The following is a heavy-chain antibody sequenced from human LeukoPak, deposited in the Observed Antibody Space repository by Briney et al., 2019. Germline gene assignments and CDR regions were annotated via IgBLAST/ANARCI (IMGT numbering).Heavy chain of an antibody. J-gene: IGHJ4*02. CDR1: DDSISDYY. CDR3: ARDRGGSSGFYYFDY. V-gene: IGHV4-38-2*02. Sequence: SETLSLTCTVSDDSISDYYRGWIRQPPGKGLEWIGTIYHSGSTYYNPSLKSRVTISVDTSKNQFSLKLSSVTAADTAVYYCARDRGGSSGFYYFDYWGQGTLVTVSS. D-gene: IGHD6-19*01. CDR2: IYHSGST.